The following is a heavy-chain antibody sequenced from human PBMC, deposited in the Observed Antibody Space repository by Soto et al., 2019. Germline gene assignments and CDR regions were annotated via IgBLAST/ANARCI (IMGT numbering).Heavy chain of an antibody. CDR1: GYTFTSYY. J-gene: IGHJ5*02. D-gene: IGHD3-3*01. CDR2: INPSGGST. V-gene: IGHV1-46*01. CDR3: ARDPSGGLTIFGVVIHNWFDP. Sequence: GASVKVSCKASGYTFTSYYMHWVRQAPGQGLEWMGIINPSGGSTSYAQKFQGRVTMTRDTSTSTVYMELSSLRSEDTAVYYCARDPSGGLTIFGVVIHNWFDPWGQGTLVTVSS.